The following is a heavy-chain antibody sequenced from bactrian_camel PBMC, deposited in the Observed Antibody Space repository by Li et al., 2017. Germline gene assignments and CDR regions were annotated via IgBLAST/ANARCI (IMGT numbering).Heavy chain of an antibody. V-gene: IGHV3S1*01. J-gene: IGHJ4*01. CDR2: INSGGGST. D-gene: IGHD6*01. Sequence: HVQLVESGGGLVQPGGSLTHSCAASGFSISDTWIHWVRQAPGKGLEWVATINSGGGSTYYADSVKGRFTISRDNAKNTLYLQLNSRKSEDTARYYCASGSRWYGKWGQGTQVTVS. CDR3: ASGSRWYGK. CDR1: GFSISDTW.